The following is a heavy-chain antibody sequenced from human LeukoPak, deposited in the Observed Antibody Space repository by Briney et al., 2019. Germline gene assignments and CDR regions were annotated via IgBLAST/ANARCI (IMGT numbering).Heavy chain of an antibody. CDR2: IKSNTDGGTA. V-gene: IGHV3-15*01. D-gene: IGHD5-18*01. CDR3: GNGYRIDY. CDR1: GFTLSRFA. Sequence: GGSLRLSCTASGFTLSRFAMHWVRQAPGKGLEWVGRIKSNTDGGTADYAAPVKGRFSISRDDSKNTLYLQMNSLKIEDTAEYYCGNGYRIDYWGQGTLVTVSS. J-gene: IGHJ4*02.